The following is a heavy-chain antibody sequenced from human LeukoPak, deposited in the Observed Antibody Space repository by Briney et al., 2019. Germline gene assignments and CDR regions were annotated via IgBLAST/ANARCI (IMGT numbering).Heavy chain of an antibody. V-gene: IGHV4-39*07. Sequence: SETLSLTCTVSGGSISSSSYYWGWIRQPPGKGLEWIGSIYYSGSTYYNPSLKSRVTISVDTSKNQFSLKLSSVTAADTAVYYCARDSYSSGYYYPDYWGQGTLVTVSS. D-gene: IGHD3-22*01. CDR1: GGSISSSSYY. J-gene: IGHJ4*02. CDR2: IYYSGST. CDR3: ARDSYSSGYYYPDY.